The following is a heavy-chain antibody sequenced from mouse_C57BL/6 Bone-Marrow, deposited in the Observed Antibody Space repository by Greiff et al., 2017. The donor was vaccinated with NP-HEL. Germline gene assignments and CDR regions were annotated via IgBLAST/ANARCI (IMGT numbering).Heavy chain of an antibody. CDR3: ARAGDV. Sequence: VKVVESGPELVKPGASVKISCKASGYAFSSSWMNWVKQRPGKGLEWIGRIYPGDGDTNYNGKFKGKATLTADKSSSTAYMQLSSLTSEDSAVYFCARAGDVWGTGTTVTVSS. CDR2: IYPGDGDT. J-gene: IGHJ1*03. CDR1: GYAFSSSW. V-gene: IGHV1-82*01.